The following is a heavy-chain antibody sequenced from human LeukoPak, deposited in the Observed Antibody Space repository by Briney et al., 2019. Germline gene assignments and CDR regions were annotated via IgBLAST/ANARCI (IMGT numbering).Heavy chain of an antibody. J-gene: IGHJ6*04. CDR2: IYYSGST. Sequence: SETLSLTCTVSGGSISSYYWSWIRQPPGKGLEWIGYIYYSGSTNYNPSLKSRVTISVDTSKNQFSLKLSSVTAADTAVYYCARGITIFGVVGSWDVWGKGTTVTVSS. CDR3: ARGITIFGVVGSWDV. CDR1: GGSISSYY. D-gene: IGHD3-3*01. V-gene: IGHV4-59*01.